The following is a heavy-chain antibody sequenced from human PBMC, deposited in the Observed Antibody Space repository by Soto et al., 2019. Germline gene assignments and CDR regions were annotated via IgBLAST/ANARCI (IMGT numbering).Heavy chain of an antibody. CDR2: VSGSGGST. D-gene: IGHD3-3*01. CDR1: GFTFSSYA. CDR3: AKDPFYDVGSGYPEFDP. Sequence: EVQLLESGGGLVQPGGSLRLSCAAAGFTFSSYAMSWGRQAPGKALEWVSAVSGSGGSTYYAVSVQGRFTISRDISKNPLDLQMSSLGAEDTAVYYCAKDPFYDVGSGYPEFDPWGQGTLVTVSS. V-gene: IGHV3-23*01. J-gene: IGHJ5*02.